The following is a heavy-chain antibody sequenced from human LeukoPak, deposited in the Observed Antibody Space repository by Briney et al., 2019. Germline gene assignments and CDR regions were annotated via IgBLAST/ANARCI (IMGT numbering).Heavy chain of an antibody. J-gene: IGHJ4*02. Sequence: SQTLSLTCAVSGGSISSGGYSWSWIRQPPGKGLEWIGYIYHSGSTYYNPSLKSRVTISVDRSKNQFSLKLSSVTAADTAVYYCARAADYGDFLIDYWGQGTLVTVSS. CDR1: GGSISSGGYS. CDR3: ARAADYGDFLIDY. D-gene: IGHD4-17*01. CDR2: IYHSGST. V-gene: IGHV4-30-2*01.